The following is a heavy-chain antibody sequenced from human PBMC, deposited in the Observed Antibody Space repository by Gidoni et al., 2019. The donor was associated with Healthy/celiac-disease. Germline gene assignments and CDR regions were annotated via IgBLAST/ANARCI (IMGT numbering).Heavy chain of an antibody. Sequence: EVQLVESGGGLVKPGGSLRLSCAASGFTFGSYSMNWVRQAPGKGLEWVSSISSSSSYIYYADSVKGRFTISRDNAKNSLYLQMNSLRAEDTAVYYCARDRDYDFWSGNFDYWGQGTLVTVSS. V-gene: IGHV3-21*01. CDR3: ARDRDYDFWSGNFDY. CDR1: GFTFGSYS. D-gene: IGHD3-3*01. J-gene: IGHJ4*02. CDR2: ISSSSSYI.